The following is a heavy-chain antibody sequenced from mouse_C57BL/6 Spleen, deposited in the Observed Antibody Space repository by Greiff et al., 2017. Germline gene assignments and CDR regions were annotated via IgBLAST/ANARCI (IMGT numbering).Heavy chain of an antibody. CDR2: LYPRRGNT. D-gene: IGHD1-1*01. J-gene: IGHJ2*01. CDR1: GYTFTSYG. V-gene: IGHV1-81*01. CDR3: AIGETVYYSGY. Sequence: VQLQQSGAELARPGASVKLSCKASGYTFTSYGISWVKQSTGQGLEWIGELYPRRGNTYYNETFKGKATLTADKSSSTAYMVLRRLTCVDSAVYFCAIGETVYYSGYGGQGTTLTVAS.